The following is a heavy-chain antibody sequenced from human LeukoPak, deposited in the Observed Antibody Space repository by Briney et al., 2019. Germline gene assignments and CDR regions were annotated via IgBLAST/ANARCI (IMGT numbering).Heavy chain of an antibody. CDR3: ARDGHYYDSSGYYIDAFDI. J-gene: IGHJ3*02. D-gene: IGHD3-22*01. Sequence: SQTLSLTCSVSGGSISSGDYYWSWIRQPPGKGLECIGYIYHSGSTYYNPSLKSRVTISVDRSKNQFSLKLNSVTAADTAVYYCARDGHYYDSSGYYIDAFDIWGQGTMVTVSS. V-gene: IGHV4-30-2*01. CDR2: IYHSGST. CDR1: GGSISSGDYY.